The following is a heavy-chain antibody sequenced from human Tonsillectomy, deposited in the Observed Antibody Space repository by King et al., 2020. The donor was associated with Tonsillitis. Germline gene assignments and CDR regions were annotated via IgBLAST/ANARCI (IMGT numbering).Heavy chain of an antibody. J-gene: IGHJ2*01. CDR2: IYYRGST. D-gene: IGHD3-10*01. Sequence: QLQLQESGPGLVKPSETLSLTCTVSGGSISSSSYYWGWIRQPPGKGLEWIGSIYYRGSTYYNPSLKSRVTISVDTSKNQFSLKLSSVTAADTAVYYCARHLTSLPMDWYFDLWGRGTLVTVSA. CDR1: GGSISSSSYY. CDR3: ARHLTSLPMDWYFDL. V-gene: IGHV4-39*07.